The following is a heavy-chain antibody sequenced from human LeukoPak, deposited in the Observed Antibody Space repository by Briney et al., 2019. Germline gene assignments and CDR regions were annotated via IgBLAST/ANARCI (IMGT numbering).Heavy chain of an antibody. V-gene: IGHV4-59*01. Sequence: SETLSLTCTVSGGSISSYYWSWIRQPPGKGLEWIGYIYYSGSTNYNPSLKSRVTISVDTSKNQFSLKLSSVTAADTAVYYCERGRDLVDYWGQGTLVTVSS. J-gene: IGHJ4*02. CDR1: GGSISSYY. CDR3: ERGRDLVDY. CDR2: IYYSGST. D-gene: IGHD1-26*01.